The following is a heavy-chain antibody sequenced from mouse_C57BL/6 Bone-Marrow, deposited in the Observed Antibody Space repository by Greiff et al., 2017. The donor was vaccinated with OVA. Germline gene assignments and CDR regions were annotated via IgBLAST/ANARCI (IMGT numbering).Heavy chain of an antibody. D-gene: IGHD2-1*01. CDR2: INPSPGGT. Sequence: VQLQQSGPELVKPGASVKISCKASGYSFTCYYMTWVKQSPEKSLEWIGAINPSPGGTTYNQKFKSKATLTVDKSSSTAYMQLKGLTSEDSAVYYCASFYYSLAYWGQGTLVTVSA. J-gene: IGHJ3*01. V-gene: IGHV1-42*01. CDR3: ASFYYSLAY. CDR1: GYSFTCYY.